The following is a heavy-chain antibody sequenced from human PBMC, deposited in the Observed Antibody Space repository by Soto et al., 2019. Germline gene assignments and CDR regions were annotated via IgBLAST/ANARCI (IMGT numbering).Heavy chain of an antibody. CDR1: GGTFSSYA. CDR3: ARDEEAVAGPFFDP. D-gene: IGHD6-19*01. CDR2: IIPIFGTA. J-gene: IGHJ5*02. V-gene: IGHV1-69*01. Sequence: QVQLVQSGAEVKKPGSSVKVSCKASGGTFSSYAISWVRQAPGQGFEWMGGIIPIFGTANYAQKFQGRVTIAADESTSTAYMELSSLRSEDTAVYYCARDEEAVAGPFFDPWGQGTLVTVSS.